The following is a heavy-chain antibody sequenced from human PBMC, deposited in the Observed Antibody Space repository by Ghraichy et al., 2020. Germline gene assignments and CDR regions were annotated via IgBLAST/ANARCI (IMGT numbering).Heavy chain of an antibody. V-gene: IGHV4-59*01. D-gene: IGHD1-26*01. Sequence: SETLSLTCTVSGGSISSYYWSWIRQPPGKGLEWIGYIYYSGSTNYNPSLKSRVTISVDTSKNQFSLKLSSVTAADTAVYYCARGDSGSYRSFDYWGQGTLVTVSS. CDR2: IYYSGST. J-gene: IGHJ4*02. CDR3: ARGDSGSYRSFDY. CDR1: GGSISSYY.